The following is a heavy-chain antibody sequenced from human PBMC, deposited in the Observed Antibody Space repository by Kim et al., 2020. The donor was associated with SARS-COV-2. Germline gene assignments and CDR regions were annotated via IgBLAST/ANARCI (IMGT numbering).Heavy chain of an antibody. CDR3: ATAYALTVEPPAY. CDR2: FDPEVGET. J-gene: IGHJ4*02. V-gene: IGHV1-24*01. D-gene: IGHD6-19*01. CDR1: GYTLTELS. Sequence: ASVKVSCKVSGYTLTELSMHWVRQAPGKGLERMGGFDPEVGETIYAQKFQGRVTMTEDTSTDTAYMELSSLISEDTAVYYWATAYALTVEPPAYWGQGTLVTVSS.